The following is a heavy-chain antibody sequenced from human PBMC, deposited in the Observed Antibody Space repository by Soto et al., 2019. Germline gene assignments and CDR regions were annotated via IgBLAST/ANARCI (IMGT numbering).Heavy chain of an antibody. CDR2: MNSDGSST. D-gene: IGHD2-15*01. CDR1: GFTLSSYW. V-gene: IGHV3-74*01. CDR3: ARVGCSGGSCINY. Sequence: EVQLVESGGGLVQPGGSLRLSCAVSGFTLSSYWMHWVRQVPGKGLVWVSRMNSDGSSTSYADSVKGRFTISRDKAKNTLYLQMNSLRADDTGLYYCARVGCSGGSCINYWGQGTLVTVTS. J-gene: IGHJ4*02.